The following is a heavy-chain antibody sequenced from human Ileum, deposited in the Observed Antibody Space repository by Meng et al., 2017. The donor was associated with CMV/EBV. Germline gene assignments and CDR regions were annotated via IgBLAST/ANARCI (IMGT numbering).Heavy chain of an antibody. V-gene: IGHV3-30*01. CDR2: ISYDGRNK. J-gene: IGHJ4*02. CDR3: ARDFSAASADYYFAS. D-gene: IGHD6-13*01. Sequence: GGSLRLSCAASGFTFNKYPMHWVRQAPGKGLDWVAVISYDGRNKYHADSVKGRFTISRGNSKNTLYLEMNSLRPEDTAVYYCARDFSAASADYYFASWGQGKLVNVSS. CDR1: GFTFNKYP.